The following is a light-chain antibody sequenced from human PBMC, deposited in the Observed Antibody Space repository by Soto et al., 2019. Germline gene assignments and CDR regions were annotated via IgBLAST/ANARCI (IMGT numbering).Light chain of an antibody. Sequence: ALTQPPSASGSPGQSVTISCTGTKNDVGFYDFVSWYQHHPGKAPRLIIYEVVQRPSGVPDRFSGSKSGNTASLTVSGLQAADEADYFCKSYAGSNTYVYGSGTKVTV. CDR2: EVV. CDR3: KSYAGSNTYV. J-gene: IGLJ1*01. V-gene: IGLV2-8*01. CDR1: KNDVGFYDF.